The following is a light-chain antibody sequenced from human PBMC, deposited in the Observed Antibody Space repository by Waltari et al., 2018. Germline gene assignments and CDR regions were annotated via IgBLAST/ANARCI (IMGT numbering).Light chain of an antibody. V-gene: IGKV3-20*01. CDR3: QNYERLPAT. J-gene: IGKJ1*01. CDR2: HAS. CDR1: QSIGIY. Sequence: EIVLPQSPGTLSLSPGERATLSCRASQSIGIYLAWYQQKSGQAPRLLIYHASSRATGIPDRFSGSGSGTDFSLTISRLEPEDFAVYYCQNYERLPATFGQGTKVEIK.